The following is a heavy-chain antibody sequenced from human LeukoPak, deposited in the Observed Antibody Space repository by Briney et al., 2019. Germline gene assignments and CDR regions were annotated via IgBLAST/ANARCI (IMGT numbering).Heavy chain of an antibody. CDR2: ISHSGSI. V-gene: IGHV4-4*02. CDR3: ARLSSDLSHFDY. CDR1: GGSISSSKW. Sequence: SETLSLTCVVSGGSISSSKWWSWVRQAPGKGLEWIEEISHSGSINYNPSFASRVTISVDKSKNQFSLSLTSVTAADTAMYYCARLSSDLSHFDYWGQGTLASVSS. J-gene: IGHJ4*02. D-gene: IGHD3-16*02.